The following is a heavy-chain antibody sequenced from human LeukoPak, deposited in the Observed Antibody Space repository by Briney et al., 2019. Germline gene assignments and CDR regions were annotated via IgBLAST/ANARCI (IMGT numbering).Heavy chain of an antibody. V-gene: IGHV1-8*03. Sequence: ASVKVSCKASGYTFTSYDINWVRQATGQGLEWMGWMNPNSGNTGYAQKFQGRVTITRNTSISTAYMELSSLRSEDTAVYYCAIDVDTAMVFFDYWGQGTLVTVSS. D-gene: IGHD5-18*01. J-gene: IGHJ4*02. CDR2: MNPNSGNT. CDR3: AIDVDTAMVFFDY. CDR1: GYTFTSYD.